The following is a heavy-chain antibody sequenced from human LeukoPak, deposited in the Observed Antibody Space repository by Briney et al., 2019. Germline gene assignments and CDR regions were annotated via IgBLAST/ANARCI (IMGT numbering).Heavy chain of an antibody. D-gene: IGHD7-27*01. CDR2: IYSGGST. J-gene: IGHJ4*02. CDR3: ARNPGNWGEVYYFDH. V-gene: IGHV3-53*01. Sequence: PGGSLRLSCAASGFTFSSYAMSWVRQAPGKGLEWVSVIYSGGSTYYADSVKGRFTISRDNSKNTVHLQMNSLRAEDTAVYYCARNPGNWGEVYYFDHWGQGTLVTVSS. CDR1: GFTFSSYA.